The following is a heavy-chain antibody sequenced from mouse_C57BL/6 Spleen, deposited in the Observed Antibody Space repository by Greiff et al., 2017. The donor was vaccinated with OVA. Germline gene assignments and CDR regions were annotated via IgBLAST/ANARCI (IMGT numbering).Heavy chain of an antibody. V-gene: IGHV5-9*01. CDR3: ARQGYYGNYLGYFDY. D-gene: IGHD2-1*01. CDR1: GFTFSSYT. Sequence: EVQLVESGGGLVKPGGSLKLSCAASGFTFSSYTMSWVRQTPEKRLEWVATISGGGGNTYYPDSVKGRVTISRDNAKNPLYLQMSSLRSEDTALYYCARQGYYGNYLGYFDYCGQGTTLTVSS. CDR2: ISGGGGNT. J-gene: IGHJ2*01.